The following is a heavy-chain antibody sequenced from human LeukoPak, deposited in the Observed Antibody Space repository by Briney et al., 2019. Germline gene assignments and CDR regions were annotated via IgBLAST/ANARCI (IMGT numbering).Heavy chain of an antibody. J-gene: IGHJ5*02. Sequence: PGGSLRLSCSASGFTFSSYAMHWVRQAPGKGLEWGSYISSSGSTIYYADSVKGRFTISRDNAKNSLYLQMNSLRAEDTAVYYCARVFTNYGLFRGNWFDPWGQGTLVTVSS. D-gene: IGHD3-10*01. CDR1: GFTFSSYA. CDR2: ISSSGSTI. CDR3: ARVFTNYGLFRGNWFDP. V-gene: IGHV3-48*01.